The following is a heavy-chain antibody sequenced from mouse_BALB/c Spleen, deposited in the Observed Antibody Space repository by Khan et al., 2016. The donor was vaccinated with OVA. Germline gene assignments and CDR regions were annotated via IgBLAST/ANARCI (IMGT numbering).Heavy chain of an antibody. Sequence: QVQLQQSGAELARPGASVKLSCKASGYTFTDYNINWVKQRTGLGLEWIGEIYPGSNNTYYNEKFKGKATLTADKSSSTAYMQLSSLTSEDSAVYFGAREWGAWFPYWGQGTLVTVSA. V-gene: IGHV1-77*01. J-gene: IGHJ3*01. CDR2: IYPGSNNT. CDR1: GYTFTDYN. CDR3: AREWGAWFPY.